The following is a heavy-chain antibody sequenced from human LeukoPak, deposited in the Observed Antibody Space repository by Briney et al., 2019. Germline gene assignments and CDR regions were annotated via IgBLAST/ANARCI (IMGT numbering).Heavy chain of an antibody. D-gene: IGHD1-20*01. CDR1: GFTFSSYS. CDR3: ARDPPFIIGTSFFDY. J-gene: IGHJ4*02. V-gene: IGHV3-21*01. Sequence: PAGSLRLSCAASGFTFSSYSMNWVRQAPGKGLEWVSSISTSSTYIYYADSVKGRFTISRDNAKNSLYLQMNSLRAEDTAVYYCARDPPFIIGTSFFDYWGQGTLVTVSS. CDR2: ISTSSTYI.